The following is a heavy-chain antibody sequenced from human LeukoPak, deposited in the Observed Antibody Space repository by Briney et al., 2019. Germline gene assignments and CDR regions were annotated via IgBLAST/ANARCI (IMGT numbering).Heavy chain of an antibody. CDR2: ISSSSSYI. V-gene: IGHV3-21*01. CDR1: GFTFSSYS. Sequence: GGSLRLSCAASGFTFSSYSMNWVRQAPGKGLEWVSSISSSSSYIYYADSVKGRFTISRDNAKNSLYLQMDSLRAEDTAVYYCARGLVTTVTTPWFDPWGQGTLVTVSS. D-gene: IGHD4-17*01. CDR3: ARGLVTTVTTPWFDP. J-gene: IGHJ5*02.